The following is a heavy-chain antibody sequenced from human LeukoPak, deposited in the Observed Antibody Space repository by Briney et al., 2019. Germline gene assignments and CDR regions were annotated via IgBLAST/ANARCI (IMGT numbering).Heavy chain of an antibody. CDR3: ARDGNYYDSSGYPFDY. CDR1: GFTFSSYE. D-gene: IGHD3-22*01. J-gene: IGHJ4*02. Sequence: GGSLRLSCAASGFTFSSYEMNWVRQAPGKGLEWVSYISSSGSTIYYADSVKGGFTISRDNAKNSLYLQMNSLRAEDTAVYYCARDGNYYDSSGYPFDYWGQGTLVTVSS. CDR2: ISSSGSTI. V-gene: IGHV3-48*03.